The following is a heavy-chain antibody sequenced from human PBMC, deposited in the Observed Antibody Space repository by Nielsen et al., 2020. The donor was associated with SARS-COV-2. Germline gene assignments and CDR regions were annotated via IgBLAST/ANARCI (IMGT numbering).Heavy chain of an antibody. CDR2: ISFDGSNK. D-gene: IGHD3-3*01. Sequence: GESLKFSCAASGFTFSSYGMHWVRQAPGKGLEWVAVISFDGSNKKYADSVKGRFTISRDNSKNTLYLQMNSLRAEDTAVYYCARDSYYDFWSGYYTSYYYGMDVWGQGTTVTVSS. CDR3: ARDSYYDFWSGYYTSYYYGMDV. CDR1: GFTFSSYG. J-gene: IGHJ6*02. V-gene: IGHV3-30*03.